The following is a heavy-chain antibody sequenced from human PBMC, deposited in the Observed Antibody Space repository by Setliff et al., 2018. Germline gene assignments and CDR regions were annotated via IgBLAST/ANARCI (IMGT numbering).Heavy chain of an antibody. Sequence: ASVKVSCKTSGYNFITFGVSWVRQAPGQGLEWMGWISPYNGNTNYAQRFQGRVTMTSDTSTTTVYMELTSPKSDDTAVYYCVRGPGPSVVVAMPFDRWGQGTLVTSPQ. J-gene: IGHJ4*02. D-gene: IGHD5-12*01. V-gene: IGHV1-18*01. CDR3: VRGPGPSVVVAMPFDR. CDR2: ISPYNGNT. CDR1: GYNFITFG.